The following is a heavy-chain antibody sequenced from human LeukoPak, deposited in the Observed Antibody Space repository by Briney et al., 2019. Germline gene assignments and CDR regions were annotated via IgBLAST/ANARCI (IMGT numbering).Heavy chain of an antibody. V-gene: IGHV3-15*01. J-gene: IGHJ4*02. CDR3: TTGFYYDSSGYFY. Sequence: GGSLRLSCAASGFTFNNASMSWVRQAPRNGQEWVGRIKSKTDGGTTDYAAPVKGRFTISRDDSKNTLFLQMNSLKTEDTAVYYCTTGFYYDSSGYFYWGQGTLVTVSS. D-gene: IGHD3-22*01. CDR2: IKSKTDGGTT. CDR1: GFTFNNAS.